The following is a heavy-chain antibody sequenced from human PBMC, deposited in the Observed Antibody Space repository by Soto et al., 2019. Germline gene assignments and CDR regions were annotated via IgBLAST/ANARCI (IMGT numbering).Heavy chain of an antibody. CDR2: ISGSGGST. J-gene: IGHJ5*02. V-gene: IGHV3-23*01. CDR3: ATGPTLGYCSGGSCYQLA. D-gene: IGHD2-15*01. Sequence: PGGSLRLSCAASGFTFSSYAMSWVRQAPGKGLEWVSAISGSGGSTYYADSVKGRFTISRDNSKNTLYLQMNSLRAEDTAVYYCATGPTLGYCSGGSCYQLAWGQGTLVTVSS. CDR1: GFTFSSYA.